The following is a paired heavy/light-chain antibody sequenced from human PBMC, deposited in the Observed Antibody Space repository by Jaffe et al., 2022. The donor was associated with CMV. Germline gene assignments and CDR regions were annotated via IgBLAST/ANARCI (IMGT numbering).Heavy chain of an antibody. Sequence: QVQLVESGGGVVQPGRSLRLSCAASGFTFSSYGMHWVRQAPGKGLEWVAVMWYDGSNKHYADSVKGRFTISRDNSKNTLYLQMNSLRAEDTAVYHCARDLSTGSYHSFGAYWGQGTLVTVSS. D-gene: IGHD1-26*01. CDR3: ARDLSTGSYHSFGAY. J-gene: IGHJ4*02. V-gene: IGHV3-33*01. CDR1: GFTFSSYG. CDR2: MWYDGSNK.
Light chain of an antibody. V-gene: IGKV1-5*03. J-gene: IGKJ1*01. Sequence: DIQMTQSPSTLSASVGDRVTITCRASQSISSWLAWYQQKPGKAPKLLIYKASSLESGVPSRFSGSGSGTEFNLSISSLQPDDFATYYCQQYNSFSQTFGQGTKVEIK. CDR3: QQYNSFSQT. CDR1: QSISSW. CDR2: KAS.